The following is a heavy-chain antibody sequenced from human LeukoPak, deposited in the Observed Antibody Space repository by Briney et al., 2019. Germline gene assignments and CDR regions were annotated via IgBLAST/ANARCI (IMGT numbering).Heavy chain of an antibody. CDR1: GYIFTNYD. CDR3: AKGLRSDF. CDR2: VNPNGKR. Sequence: ASVKVSCKASGYIFTNYDINWVRQAAGQGLEWVGWVNPNGKRVYAQKFQGRVTLSTDSSINTAYMELTGLRSGDTAVYYCAKGLRSDFWGQGTLVSVSS. J-gene: IGHJ4*02. D-gene: IGHD3-16*02. V-gene: IGHV1-8*01.